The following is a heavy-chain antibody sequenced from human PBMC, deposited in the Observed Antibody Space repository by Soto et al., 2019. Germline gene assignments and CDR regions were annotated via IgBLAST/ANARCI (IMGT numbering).Heavy chain of an antibody. Sequence: QVQLVESGGGVVQPGRSLRLSCAASGFTFSSYGMHWVRQAPGKGLEWVAVISYDGSNKYYADSVKGRFTISRDNSKNTLYLQMNSLRAEDTAVYYCAKGDGLIQLWLRYYYYGMDVWGQGTTVTVSS. D-gene: IGHD5-18*01. CDR1: GFTFSSYG. CDR3: AKGDGLIQLWLRYYYYGMDV. CDR2: ISYDGSNK. J-gene: IGHJ6*02. V-gene: IGHV3-30*18.